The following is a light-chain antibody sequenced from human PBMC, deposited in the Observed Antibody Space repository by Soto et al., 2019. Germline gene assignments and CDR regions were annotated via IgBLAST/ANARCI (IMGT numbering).Light chain of an antibody. CDR2: EGS. J-gene: IGLJ1*01. V-gene: IGLV2-23*01. Sequence: QSVLTQPASVSGSPGQSITISCTGTSSDVGSYNLVSWYQQHPGKAPKLMIYEGSKRPSGVSNRFSGSKSGNTASLTISGLQAEDEADYYFCSYAGSSTLYVFGTGTKVTVL. CDR1: SSDVGSYNL. CDR3: CSYAGSSTLYV.